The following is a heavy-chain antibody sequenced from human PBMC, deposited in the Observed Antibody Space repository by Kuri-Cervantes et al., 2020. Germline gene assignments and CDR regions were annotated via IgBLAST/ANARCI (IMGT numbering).Heavy chain of an antibody. V-gene: IGHV1-24*01. CDR2: FDPEDGET. CDR1: GYTLTELS. D-gene: IGHD3-3*01. J-gene: IGHJ5*02. CDR3: ARGRKRRGTIFEVGFNWFDP. Sequence: ASVKVSCKVSGYTLTELSMHWVRQAPGKGLEWMGGFDPEDGETIYAQKFQGRVTMTEDTSTDTAYMELSSLRSEDTAVYFCARGRKRRGTIFEVGFNWFDPWGQGTLVTVSS.